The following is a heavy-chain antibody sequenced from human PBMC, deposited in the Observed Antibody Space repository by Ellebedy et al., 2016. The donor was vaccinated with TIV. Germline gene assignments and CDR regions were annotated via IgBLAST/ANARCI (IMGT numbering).Heavy chain of an antibody. Sequence: GESLKISCAASGFTFSDYFMSWVRQAPGKGLEWISYISSSGTNIYYADSVQGRFTVARDHAKNSLYLQMNSLRGDDTAVYYCWNARERGYFAYYYHGMDVWGQGTTVTGSS. V-gene: IGHV3-11*01. CDR2: ISSSGTNI. D-gene: IGHD5-18*01. CDR1: GFTFSDYF. CDR3: WNARERGYFAYYYHGMDV. J-gene: IGHJ6*02.